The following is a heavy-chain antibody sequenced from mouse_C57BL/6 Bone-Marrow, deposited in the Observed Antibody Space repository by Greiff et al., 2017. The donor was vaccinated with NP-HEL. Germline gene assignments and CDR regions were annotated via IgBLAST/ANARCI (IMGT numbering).Heavy chain of an antibody. CDR2: INSDGGST. D-gene: IGHD1-1*01. J-gene: IGHJ1*03. CDR3: ARHGLDYGSSYWYFDV. Sequence: DVHLVESGGGLVQPGESLKLSCESNEYEFPSHDMSWVRKTPEKRLELVAAINSDGGSTYYPDTMERRFIISRDNTKKTLYLQMSSLRSEDTALYYCARHGLDYGSSYWYFDVWGTGTTVTVSS. V-gene: IGHV5-2*01. CDR1: EYEFPSHD.